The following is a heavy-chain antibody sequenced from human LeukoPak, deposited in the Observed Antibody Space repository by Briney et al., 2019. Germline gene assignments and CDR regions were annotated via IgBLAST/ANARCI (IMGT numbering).Heavy chain of an antibody. CDR3: ANREPAPDY. V-gene: IGHV3-30*02. CDR1: GFTFSSYG. J-gene: IGHJ4*02. CDR2: IWYDGSNK. D-gene: IGHD1-14*01. Sequence: GGSLRLSCAASGFTFSSYGMHWVRQAPGKGLEWVAVIWYDGSNKYYADSVKGRFTISRDNSKNTVFLQMNSLRPDDTAVYYCANREPAPDYWGQGTLVTVSS.